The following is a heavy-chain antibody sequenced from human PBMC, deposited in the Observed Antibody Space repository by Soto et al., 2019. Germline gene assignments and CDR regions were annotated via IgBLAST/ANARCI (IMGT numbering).Heavy chain of an antibody. CDR1: GFTLSSYG. D-gene: IGHD4-17*01. Sequence: GGSLRLSCVASGFTLSSYGMHWVRQAPGKGLEWVAVIWYDGNNKYYADSVKGRFTISRDNSKNTLYLQMNNLRAEDTAVYYCAKDLVPGDGLWLMDEWGQGTPVTVSS. V-gene: IGHV3-33*06. CDR2: IWYDGNNK. CDR3: AKDLVPGDGLWLMDE. J-gene: IGHJ4*02.